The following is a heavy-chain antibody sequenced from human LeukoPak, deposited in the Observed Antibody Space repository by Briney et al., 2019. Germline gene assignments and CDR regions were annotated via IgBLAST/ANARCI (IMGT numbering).Heavy chain of an antibody. J-gene: IGHJ4*02. CDR2: IIPIFGTA. Sequence: GASVKVSCKASGGTFSSYAISWVRQAPGQGLEWMGGIIPIFGTANYAQKFQGRVTITTDESTSTACMELSSLRSEDTAVYYCASVIVVVPAAARFDTEYYFDYWGQGTLVTVSS. CDR1: GGTFSSYA. D-gene: IGHD2-2*01. V-gene: IGHV1-69*05. CDR3: ASVIVVVPAAARFDTEYYFDY.